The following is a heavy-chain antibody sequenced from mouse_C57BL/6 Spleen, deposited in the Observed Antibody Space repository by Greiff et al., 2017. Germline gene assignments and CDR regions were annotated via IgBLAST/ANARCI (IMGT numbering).Heavy chain of an antibody. D-gene: IGHD2-3*01. CDR2: IDPSDSYT. Sequence: QVQLQQPGAELVMPGASVKLSCKASGYTFTSSWMHWVKQRPGQGLEWIGEIDPSDSYTNYNQKFKGKSPLTVAKSSSTANMQLSRLTSEDSAVYYCARRDGYSYYLDDWGQGTTLTVSS. J-gene: IGHJ2*01. CDR3: ARRDGYSYYLDD. CDR1: GYTFTSSW. V-gene: IGHV1-69*01.